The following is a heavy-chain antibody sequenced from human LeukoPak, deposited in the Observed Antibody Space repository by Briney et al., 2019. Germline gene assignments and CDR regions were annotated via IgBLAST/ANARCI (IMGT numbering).Heavy chain of an antibody. D-gene: IGHD3-9*01. CDR1: GFTFSSYG. V-gene: IGHV3-30*03. J-gene: IGHJ6*03. CDR2: ISYDGSNK. Sequence: PGGSLRLSCAASGFTFSSYGMHWVRQAPGKGLEWVAVISYDGSNKYYADSVKGRFTTSRDNSKNTLYLQMNSLRAEDTALYYCARDGYFGSDSVTGAGALGDYYMDVWGKGTTVTVSS. CDR3: ARDGYFGSDSVTGAGALGDYYMDV.